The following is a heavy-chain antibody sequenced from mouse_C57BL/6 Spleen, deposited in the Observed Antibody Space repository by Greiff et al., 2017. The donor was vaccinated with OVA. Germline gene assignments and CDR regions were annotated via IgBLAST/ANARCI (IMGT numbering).Heavy chain of an antibody. CDR3: ACYGNYEGFAY. D-gene: IGHD2-1*01. CDR1: GYAFSSYW. CDR2: IYPGDGDT. V-gene: IGHV1-80*01. J-gene: IGHJ3*01. Sequence: VKLQESGAELVKPGASVKISCKASGYAFSSYWMNWVKQRPGKGLEWIGQIYPGDGDTNYNGKFKGKATLTADKSSSTAYMQLSSLTSEDSAVYFCACYGNYEGFAYWGQGTLVTVSA.